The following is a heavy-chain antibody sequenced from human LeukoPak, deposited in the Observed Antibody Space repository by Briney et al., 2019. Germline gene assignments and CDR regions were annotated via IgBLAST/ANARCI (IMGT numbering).Heavy chain of an antibody. V-gene: IGHV1-2*02. CDR2: INPNSGGT. D-gene: IGHD3-22*01. CDR1: GYTFTGYY. Sequence: ASVKVSCKASGYTFTGYYMHWVRQAPGQGLEWMGWINPNSGGTNYAQKFQGRVTMTRDTSISTAYMELSRLRSDDTAVYYCARGGGYYDSSGPPSADYWGQGTLVTVSS. CDR3: ARGGGYYDSSGPPSADY. J-gene: IGHJ4*02.